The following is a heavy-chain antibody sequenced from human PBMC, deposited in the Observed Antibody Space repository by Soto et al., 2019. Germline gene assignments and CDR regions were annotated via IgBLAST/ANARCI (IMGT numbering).Heavy chain of an antibody. D-gene: IGHD4-17*01. Sequence: QVQLVESGGGVVQPGRSLRLSCAASGFTFSRYTMHWVRQAPGKGLEWVAVTSYDGSTKYYADSVKGRFTISRDNNNNTLFLQVNRLRAEDTAVYYCAKDGGFDYGFWYFDLWGRCTLVTVSS. CDR1: GFTFSRYT. CDR3: AKDGGFDYGFWYFDL. J-gene: IGHJ2*01. V-gene: IGHV3-30-3*01. CDR2: TSYDGSTK.